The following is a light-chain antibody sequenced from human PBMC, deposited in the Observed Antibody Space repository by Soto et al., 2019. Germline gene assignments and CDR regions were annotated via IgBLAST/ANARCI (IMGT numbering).Light chain of an antibody. V-gene: IGKV1-39*01. J-gene: IGKJ1*01. CDR1: QSINSY. CDR3: QQHYTTPWT. CDR2: AAS. Sequence: DIQMTQSPSSLSASVGDRVTITCRASQSINSYLNWYQQKSGKAPKLLIYAASSLQSGVPSRFSGRGSGTDFTLTISSLQPEDFATYHCQQHYTTPWTFGQGTKVEVK.